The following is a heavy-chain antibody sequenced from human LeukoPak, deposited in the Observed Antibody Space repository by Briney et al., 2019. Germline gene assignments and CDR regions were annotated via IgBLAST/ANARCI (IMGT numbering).Heavy chain of an antibody. Sequence: TGGSLRLSCAASGFIFSGSAMHWVRQAPGKGLEWVSAMSSSDDGRYYAASVRGRFTISRDTSRSTLYLQMNSLRAEDAAVYYCAKAPVTSCRGAFCYPFDYWGQGTLVTVSS. CDR2: MSSSDDGR. V-gene: IGHV3-23*01. CDR3: AKAPVTSCRGAFCYPFDY. J-gene: IGHJ4*02. CDR1: GFIFSGSA. D-gene: IGHD2-15*01.